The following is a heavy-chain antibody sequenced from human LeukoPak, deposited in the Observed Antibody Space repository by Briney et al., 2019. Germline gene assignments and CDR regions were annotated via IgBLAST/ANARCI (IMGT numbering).Heavy chain of an antibody. V-gene: IGHV4-34*01. CDR2: INHSGST. D-gene: IGHD6-19*01. CDR3: ARALGEATAGAVAHRGLYYYYMDV. J-gene: IGHJ6*03. CDR1: GGSFSGYY. Sequence: SETLSVTCAVYGGSFSGYYWSWIRQPPGKGLEWIGEINHSGSTNYNPSLKSRVTISVDTSKKQFSLKLSSVTTADTAVYYCARALGEATAGAVAHRGLYYYYMDVSGKGSTVTVSS.